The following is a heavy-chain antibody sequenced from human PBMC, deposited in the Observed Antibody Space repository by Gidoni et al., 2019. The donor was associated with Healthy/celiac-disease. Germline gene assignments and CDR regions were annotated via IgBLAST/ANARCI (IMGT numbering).Heavy chain of an antibody. CDR2: IIPIFGTA. D-gene: IGHD3-3*01. J-gene: IGHJ6*04. CDR1: GGTFSSYA. Sequence: QVQLVQSGAEVKKPGSSVKVSCKASGGTFSSYAISWVRQAPGQGLEWMGGIIPIFGTANYEQKFQGRVTITADKSTSTAYMELSSLRSEDTAVYYCARVTDYDFWSGYTPSGMDVWGKGTTVTVSS. V-gene: IGHV1-69*06. CDR3: ARVTDYDFWSGYTPSGMDV.